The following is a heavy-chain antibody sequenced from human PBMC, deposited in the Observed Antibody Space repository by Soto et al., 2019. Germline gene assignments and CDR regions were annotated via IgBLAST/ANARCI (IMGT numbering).Heavy chain of an antibody. CDR3: ARDRCNGGSCYLSDY. CDR2: ISSSSSYI. CDR1: GFTFSSYS. V-gene: IGHV3-21*01. D-gene: IGHD2-15*01. Sequence: EVQLVESGGGLVKPGGSLRLSCAASGFTFSSYSMNWVRQAPGKGLEWVSSISSSSSYIYYADSVKGRFTISRDNAKNSLYLQMNSLRAEDTAVYYCARDRCNGGSCYLSDYWGQGTLVTVSS. J-gene: IGHJ4*02.